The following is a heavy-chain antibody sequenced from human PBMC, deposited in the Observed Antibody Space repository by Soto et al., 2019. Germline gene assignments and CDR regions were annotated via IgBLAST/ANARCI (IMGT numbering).Heavy chain of an antibody. D-gene: IGHD1-26*01. V-gene: IGHV3-23*01. CDR1: GFSFSSYA. J-gene: IGHJ4*02. CDR2: ISARGGSL. CDR3: AKGSIESSASVDN. Sequence: EVQLLESGGGLVQPGGSLRLSCAASGFSFSSYAMVWVRQAPGKGLEWVSVISARGGSLYFADSVKGRFTISGDNSKNVVSLEMNSLRAEDTDTYFCAKGSIESSASVDNWGQGTLVVVSS.